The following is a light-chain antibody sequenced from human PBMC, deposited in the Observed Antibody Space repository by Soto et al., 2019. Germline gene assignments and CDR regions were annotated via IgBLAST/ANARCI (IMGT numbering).Light chain of an antibody. CDR3: SSYTSSGTLRV. J-gene: IGLJ3*02. CDR2: EVS. Sequence: QSALTQPASVPGSPGQSITISCTGTSSDVGAYKYVSWYQQHPGKAPKLMIYEVSNRPSGVSNRFSGSKSGNTASLTISGLQAEDEADYYCSSYTSSGTLRVFGGGTKLTVL. V-gene: IGLV2-14*01. CDR1: SSDVGAYKY.